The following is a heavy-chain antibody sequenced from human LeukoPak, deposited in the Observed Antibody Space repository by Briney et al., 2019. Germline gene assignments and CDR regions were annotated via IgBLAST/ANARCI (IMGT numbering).Heavy chain of an antibody. Sequence: GGSLRLSCAASGFTFSSYGMSWVRQAPGKGLEWVSAISGSGGSTYYADSVKGRFTISRDNSKNTLYLQMNSLRAEDTAVYYCARSYYGSGSPYYFDYWGQGTLVTVSS. V-gene: IGHV3-23*01. CDR2: ISGSGGST. CDR3: ARSYYGSGSPYYFDY. D-gene: IGHD3-10*01. CDR1: GFTFSSYG. J-gene: IGHJ4*02.